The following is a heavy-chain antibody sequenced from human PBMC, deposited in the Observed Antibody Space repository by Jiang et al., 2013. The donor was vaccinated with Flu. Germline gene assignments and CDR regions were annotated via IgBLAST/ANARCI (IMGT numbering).Heavy chain of an antibody. CDR1: GGSFSGYY. D-gene: IGHD2-8*01. CDR3: ASGIMLGY. V-gene: IGHV4-34*01. CDR2: INHSGST. J-gene: IGHJ4*02. Sequence: LLKPSETLSLTCAVYGGSFSGYYWSWIRQPPGKGLEWIGEINHSGSTNYNPSLKSRVTISVDTSKNQFSLKLSSVTAADTAVYYCASGIMLGYWGQGTLVTVSS.